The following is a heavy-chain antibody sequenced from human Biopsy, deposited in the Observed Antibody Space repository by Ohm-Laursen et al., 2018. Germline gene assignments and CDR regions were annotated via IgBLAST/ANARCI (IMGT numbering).Heavy chain of an antibody. D-gene: IGHD2-8*01. J-gene: IGHJ4*02. CDR1: GFTFSSYG. CDR2: IWYDGSNK. V-gene: IGHV3-33*06. Sequence: SLRLSCTAPGFTFSSYGMHWARQAPGKGLEWVAAIWYDGSNKNYADSVKGRFTISRDNSKNTLYLQMNSLRGEDTAVYYCAKCMTGGSNYYFHHCGQGTLVTVSS. CDR3: AKCMTGGSNYYFHH.